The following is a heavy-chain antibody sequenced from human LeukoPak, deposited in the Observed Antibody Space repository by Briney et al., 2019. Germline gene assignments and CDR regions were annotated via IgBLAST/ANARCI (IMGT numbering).Heavy chain of an antibody. CDR2: ISSSGNRI. D-gene: IGHD1-26*01. Sequence: GGSLRLSCAASGFTFSSHGMIWVRQAPGKGLEWVSYISSSGNRIHYADSVKGRFTISRDNSKNTVFLQMNSLRAEDTAVYYCAKDGVGATWLDFFDYWGQGALVTVSS. CDR3: AKDGVGATWLDFFDY. J-gene: IGHJ4*02. CDR1: GFTFSSHG. V-gene: IGHV3-23*01.